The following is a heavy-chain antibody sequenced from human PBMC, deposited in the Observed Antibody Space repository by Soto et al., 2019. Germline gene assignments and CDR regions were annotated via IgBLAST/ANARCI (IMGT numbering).Heavy chain of an antibody. D-gene: IGHD2-2*01. J-gene: IGHJ6*02. CDR1: GFTFSNYG. Sequence: PGGSLRLSCAASGFTFSNYGMHWVCQAPGKGLEWVAVISYDGSDKYYADSVKGRFSISRDNSKNTLYLQMNSLRAEDTAVYYCAKVTGYCSSSSCRRDYYYYYGMDVWGQGTTVTVSS. V-gene: IGHV3-30*18. CDR3: AKVTGYCSSSSCRRDYYYYYGMDV. CDR2: ISYDGSDK.